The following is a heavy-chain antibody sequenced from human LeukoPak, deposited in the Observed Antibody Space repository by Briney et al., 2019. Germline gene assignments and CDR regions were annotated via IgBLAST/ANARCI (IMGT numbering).Heavy chain of an antibody. CDR3: ARDIPMDGGATDY. J-gene: IGHJ4*02. V-gene: IGHV3-21*01. Sequence: PGGSLRLSCAASGFTFSSYWMSWVRQAPGKGLEWVSSISSSSSYIYYADSVKGRFTISRDNAKNSLYLQMNSLRAEDTAVYYCARDIPMDGGATDYWSQGTLVTVSS. D-gene: IGHD1-26*01. CDR1: GFTFSSYW. CDR2: ISSSSSYI.